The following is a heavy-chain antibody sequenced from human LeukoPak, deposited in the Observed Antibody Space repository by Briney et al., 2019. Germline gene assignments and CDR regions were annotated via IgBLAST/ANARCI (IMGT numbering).Heavy chain of an antibody. CDR2: IYPGDSGT. CDR3: ARLTTAAGNFYFDY. J-gene: IGHJ4*02. CDR1: GYSFTSYW. Sequence: GDSLKISCKGSGYSFTSYWIGWVRQMPGKVLEWIGIIYPGDSGTRYSPSFQGQVTISADKSISTSYLQWSSLKASDTAMYYCARLTTAAGNFYFDYWGQGTLVTVSS. D-gene: IGHD6-13*01. V-gene: IGHV5-51*01.